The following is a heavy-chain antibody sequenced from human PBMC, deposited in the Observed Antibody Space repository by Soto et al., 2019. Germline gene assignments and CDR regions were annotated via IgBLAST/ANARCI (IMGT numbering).Heavy chain of an antibody. CDR3: TTDILVDTAMPNNWFDP. Sequence: GGSLRLSCAASGFTFSTAWMNWVRQAPGKGLEWVGRIKSKTDGGTTDYAAPVKGRFTISRDDSKNTLYLQMNSLKTEDTAVYYCTTDILVDTAMPNNWFDPWGQGTLVTVSS. CDR2: IKSKTDGGTT. D-gene: IGHD5-18*01. V-gene: IGHV3-15*07. CDR1: GFTFSTAW. J-gene: IGHJ5*02.